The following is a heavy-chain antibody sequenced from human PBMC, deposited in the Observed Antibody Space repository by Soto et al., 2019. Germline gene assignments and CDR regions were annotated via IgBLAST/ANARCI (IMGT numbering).Heavy chain of an antibody. Sequence: PGGSLRLSCAASGFTFSSYSMNWVRQAPGKGLEWVSYISSSSSTIYYADSVKGRFTVSRDNAKNSLYLQMNSLRAEDTAVYYCAKNQLSKGLRFPRDDVFAIWGHGTTVPVSS. J-gene: IGHJ3*02. CDR1: GFTFSSYS. CDR3: AKNQLSKGLRFPRDDVFAI. V-gene: IGHV3-48*01. CDR2: ISSSSSTI. D-gene: IGHD5-12*01.